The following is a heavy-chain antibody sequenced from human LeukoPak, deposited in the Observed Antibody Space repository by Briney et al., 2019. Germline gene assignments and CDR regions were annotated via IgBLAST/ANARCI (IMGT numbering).Heavy chain of an antibody. D-gene: IGHD2-2*02. CDR1: GFTFSSYA. CDR3: AKDDIVVVPAAIFDYYYMDV. V-gene: IGHV3-23*01. J-gene: IGHJ6*03. CDR2: ISGSGGST. Sequence: GGSLRLSCAASGFTFSSYAMSWVRQAPEKGLEWVSAISGSGGSTYYADSVKGRFTISRDNSKNTLYLQMNSLRAEDTAVYYCAKDDIVVVPAAIFDYYYMDVWGKGTTVTVSS.